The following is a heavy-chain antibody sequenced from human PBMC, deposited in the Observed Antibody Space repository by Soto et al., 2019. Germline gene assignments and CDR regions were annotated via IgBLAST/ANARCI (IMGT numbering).Heavy chain of an antibody. Sequence: QVHLVASGGGVVQPGRSLRLSCVASGFTFSTYGMHWVRQAPGKGLEWVSVIWYDGSKTYYADSVKGRFTVSKDNSKNTLSLQMKSLRAEDTAIYSCARDIWFEKSKCLDYWGQGTLVTVSS. J-gene: IGHJ4*02. CDR3: ARDIWFEKSKCLDY. CDR1: GFTFSTYG. D-gene: IGHD3-10*01. V-gene: IGHV3-33*01. CDR2: IWYDGSKT.